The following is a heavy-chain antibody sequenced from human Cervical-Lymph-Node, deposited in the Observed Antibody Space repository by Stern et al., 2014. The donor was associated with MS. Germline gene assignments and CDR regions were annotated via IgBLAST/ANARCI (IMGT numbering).Heavy chain of an antibody. V-gene: IGHV3-72*01. CDR3: ARENYHSSGLWHNWFDP. CDR1: GFTFTAHY. Sequence: EVQLVESGGGMAQPGGSLRLSCAASGFTFTAHYLAWVRQAPGKGLEWVGRTRSQGNTYTTEYAASVKGRFTILRDDSKSSLYLQMNSLRTEDTAVYYCARENYHSSGLWHNWFDPWGQGTLVTVSS. J-gene: IGHJ5*02. D-gene: IGHD6-19*01. CDR2: TRSQGNTYTT.